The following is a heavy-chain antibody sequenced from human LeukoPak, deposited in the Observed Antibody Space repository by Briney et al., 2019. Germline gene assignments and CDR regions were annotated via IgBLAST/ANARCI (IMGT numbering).Heavy chain of an antibody. Sequence: GGSLRLSCAASGFTFSNYAMHWVRQAPGKGLEWVAVISYDGSNKYYADSVKGRFTISRDNSKNTLYLQMNSLRAEDTAVYYCARGGHYYDSSGQSGYWGQGTLVTVSS. V-gene: IGHV3-30-3*01. J-gene: IGHJ4*02. CDR2: ISYDGSNK. CDR3: ARGGHYYDSSGQSGY. D-gene: IGHD3-22*01. CDR1: GFTFSNYA.